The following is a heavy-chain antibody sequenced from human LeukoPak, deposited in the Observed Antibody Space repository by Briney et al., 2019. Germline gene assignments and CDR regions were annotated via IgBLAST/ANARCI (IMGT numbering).Heavy chain of an antibody. CDR3: ARIPVVVPAAPFDYYYYGMDV. V-gene: IGHV4-59*01. D-gene: IGHD2-2*01. CDR2: IYYSGST. Sequence: PSETLSLTCTVSGGSISSYYWSWIRQPPGKGLEWIGYIYYSGSTNYNPSLKSRVTISVDTSKNQFSLKLSSVTAADTAVYYCARIPVVVPAAPFDYYYYGMDVWGQGTTVTVSS. CDR1: GGSISSYY. J-gene: IGHJ6*02.